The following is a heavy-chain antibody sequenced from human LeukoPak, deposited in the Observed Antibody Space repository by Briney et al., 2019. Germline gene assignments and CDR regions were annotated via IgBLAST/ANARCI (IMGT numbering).Heavy chain of an antibody. J-gene: IGHJ4*02. V-gene: IGHV1-18*01. Sequence: AASVKVSCKASGGTFSSYAISWVRQAPGQGLEWMGWISGYNGNTNYPQKVQGRVTMTTDTSTSTAYMELRSVTSDDTAVYYCARRGVKTGDLDYWGQGTLVTVSS. D-gene: IGHD7-27*01. CDR1: GGTFSSYA. CDR3: ARRGVKTGDLDY. CDR2: ISGYNGNT.